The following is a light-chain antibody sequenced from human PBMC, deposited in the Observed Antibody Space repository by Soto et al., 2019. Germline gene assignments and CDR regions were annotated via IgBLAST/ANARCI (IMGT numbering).Light chain of an antibody. CDR2: ANS. CDR1: SSNIGAGYD. V-gene: IGLV1-40*01. Sequence: QSVLTQPPSGSGAPGQRVTISCTGSSSNIGAGYDVHWYQQLPGTAPKLLIYANSIRPSGVPDRFSGSKSGTSASLAITGLRAEDEADYYCQSYDSSLSGYVVGTGTKVTVL. J-gene: IGLJ1*01. CDR3: QSYDSSLSGYV.